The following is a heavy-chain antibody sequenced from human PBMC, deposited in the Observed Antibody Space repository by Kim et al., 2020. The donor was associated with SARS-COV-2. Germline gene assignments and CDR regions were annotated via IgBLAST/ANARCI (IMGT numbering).Heavy chain of an antibody. J-gene: IGHJ4*02. CDR3: AKGDCDSARSYSSDF. Sequence: GGSLRLSCAASGFIFSSYAMTWVRQAPGKGLEWVSSISGSGDNTYYADSVKGRSTISRDNSKNTLYLQMNGLRAEDTAVFYCAKGDCDSARSYSSDFWGRGTLVTVSS. D-gene: IGHD2-2*01. V-gene: IGHV3-23*01. CDR2: ISGSGDNT. CDR1: GFIFSSYA.